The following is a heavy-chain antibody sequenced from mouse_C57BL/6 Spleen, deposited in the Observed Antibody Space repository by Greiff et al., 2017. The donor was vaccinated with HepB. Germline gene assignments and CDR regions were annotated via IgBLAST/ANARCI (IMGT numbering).Heavy chain of an antibody. CDR3: ARGVDDYRSSHFGY. Sequence: EVKLVESGGGLVKPGGSLKLSCAASGFTFSSYAMSWVRQTPEKRLEWVATISDGGSYTYYPDNVKGRFTISRDNAKNNLYLQMSHLKSEDTAMYYCARGVDDYRSSHFGYWGQGATLTVST. CDR1: GFTFSSYA. D-gene: IGHD1-1*01. J-gene: IGHJ2*01. V-gene: IGHV5-4*03. CDR2: ISDGGSYT.